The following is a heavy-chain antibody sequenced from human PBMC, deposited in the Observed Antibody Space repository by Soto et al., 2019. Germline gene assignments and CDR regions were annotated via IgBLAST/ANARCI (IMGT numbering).Heavy chain of an antibody. CDR2: INHSGST. Sequence: SETLSLTCAVYGGSFSGYYWSWIRQPPGKGLEWIGEINHSGSTNYNPSLKSRVTISVDTSKNQFSLKLSSVTAADTAVYYCARMGSGWYVFDYWAQGTLVTVSS. CDR1: GGSFSGYY. V-gene: IGHV4-34*01. CDR3: ARMGSGWYVFDY. D-gene: IGHD6-19*01. J-gene: IGHJ4*02.